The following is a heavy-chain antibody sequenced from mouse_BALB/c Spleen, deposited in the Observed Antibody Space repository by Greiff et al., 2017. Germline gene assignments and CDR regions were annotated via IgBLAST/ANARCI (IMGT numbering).Heavy chain of an antibody. CDR3: ARHGDYDYEGFAY. D-gene: IGHD2-4*01. J-gene: IGHJ3*01. CDR1: GFTFSSYG. Sequence: EVKLVESGGDLVKPGGSLKLSCAASGFTFSSYGMSWVRQTPDKRLEWVATISSGGSYTYYPDSVKGRFTISRDNAKNTLYLQMSSLKSEDTAMYYCARHGDYDYEGFAYWGQGTLVTVSA. V-gene: IGHV5-6*02. CDR2: ISSGGSYT.